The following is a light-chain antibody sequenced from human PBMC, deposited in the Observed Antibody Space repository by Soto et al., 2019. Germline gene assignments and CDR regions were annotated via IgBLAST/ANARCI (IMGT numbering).Light chain of an antibody. CDR1: QSIGSW. J-gene: IGKJ1*01. CDR3: QQYNRYWT. CDR2: KAS. Sequence: DIQMTQSPSTLSASVGDTVTITCRASQSIGSWLAWYQQKPGKAPKLLISKASSLESGVLSRFSGSGSGTEFTLTITGLQPDDFATYYCQQYNRYWTFGHGTKVDIK. V-gene: IGKV1-5*03.